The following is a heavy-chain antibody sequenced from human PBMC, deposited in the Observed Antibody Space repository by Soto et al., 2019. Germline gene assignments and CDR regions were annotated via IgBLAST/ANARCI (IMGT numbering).Heavy chain of an antibody. Sequence: QVQLVQSGAEVKKPGSSVKVSCKASGGTFSSYAISWVRQAPGQGLEWMGGNIPIVGTANYAQQFQGRVTITEDKSTRKAQLELSSLRSEDTAVYYWARDLAGVVPAAIRRGYGMDVWGQGTTVTVSS. D-gene: IGHD2-2*02. CDR2: NIPIVGTA. J-gene: IGHJ6*02. V-gene: IGHV1-69*06. CDR1: GGTFSSYA. CDR3: ARDLAGVVPAAIRRGYGMDV.